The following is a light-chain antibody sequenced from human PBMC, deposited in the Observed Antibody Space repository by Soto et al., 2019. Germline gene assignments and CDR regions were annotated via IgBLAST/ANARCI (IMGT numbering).Light chain of an antibody. Sequence: QSVLTQPPSVSGAPGQRVTISCTGISSNIGAGYDVHWYQLLPGTAPKLLIYGNSNRPSGVPDRVSGSKSGTSASLAITGLQAEDEADYYCQSYDSSLSGSRVVFGGGTKLTVL. V-gene: IGLV1-40*01. CDR1: SSNIGAGYD. CDR2: GNS. J-gene: IGLJ2*01. CDR3: QSYDSSLSGSRVV.